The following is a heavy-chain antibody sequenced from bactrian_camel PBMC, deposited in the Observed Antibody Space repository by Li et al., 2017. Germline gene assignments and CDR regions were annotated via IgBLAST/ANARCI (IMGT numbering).Heavy chain of an antibody. J-gene: IGHJ7*01. D-gene: IGHD6*01. CDR2: ITWSGVYL. Sequence: VQLVESGGGLVQPGGSLRLSCSTSGFTFGDYAMAWIRQAPGKGLEWVSGITWSGVYLNYADSMKGRSSISRDNAKNTLYLQLNSLKPEGTAMYYCAKTTAHMWNPRYYGMDYWGKGTQVTVS. CDR1: GFTFGDYA. V-gene: IGHV3-1*01.